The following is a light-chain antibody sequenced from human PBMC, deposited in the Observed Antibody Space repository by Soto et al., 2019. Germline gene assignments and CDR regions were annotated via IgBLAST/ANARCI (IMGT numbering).Light chain of an antibody. Sequence: DIVMTQSPLSLPVTPGEPASISCRSSQSLLHSNGYNSLDWYLQKPGQSPQLLIYLGSNRASGVPDRFSVSGSGTDFTLKISRVEAEDVGVYYCMQALQTPPAWTFGQGTKVEIK. V-gene: IGKV2-28*01. CDR3: MQALQTPPAWT. J-gene: IGKJ1*01. CDR1: QSLLHSNGYNS. CDR2: LGS.